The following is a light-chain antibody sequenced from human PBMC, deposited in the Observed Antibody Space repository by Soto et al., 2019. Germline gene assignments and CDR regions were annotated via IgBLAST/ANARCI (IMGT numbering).Light chain of an antibody. V-gene: IGKV3-15*01. CDR1: QSVGSN. CDR3: QQYNSWPPDRT. Sequence: EIVMTQSPATLSVSPGDRAALSCRASQSVGSNLAWYQQKPGQAPRLLIYGASTRATGIPARFSGSGSGTEFTLTISSLQSEDFAIYFCQQYNSWPPDRTFGQGTKVESK. CDR2: GAS. J-gene: IGKJ1*01.